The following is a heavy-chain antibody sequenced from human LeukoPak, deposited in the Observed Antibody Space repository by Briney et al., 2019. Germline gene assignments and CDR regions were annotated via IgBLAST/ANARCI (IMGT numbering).Heavy chain of an antibody. J-gene: IGHJ4*02. CDR2: ISYDGSNK. Sequence: PGGSLRLSCAASGFTFSSYAMHWVRQAPGKGLEWVAVISYDGSNKYYADSVKGRFTISRDNSKNTLYLQMNSLRAGDTAVYYCARDRAGYNLDWGQGTLVTVSS. D-gene: IGHD5-24*01. CDR3: ARDRAGYNLD. CDR1: GFTFSSYA. V-gene: IGHV3-30-3*01.